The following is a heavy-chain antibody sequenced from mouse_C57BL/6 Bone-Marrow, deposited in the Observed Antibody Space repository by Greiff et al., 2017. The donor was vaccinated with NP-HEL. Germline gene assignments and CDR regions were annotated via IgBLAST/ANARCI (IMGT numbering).Heavy chain of an antibody. J-gene: IGHJ2*01. CDR2: IDPENGDT. Sequence: VQLQQSGAELVRPGASVKLSCTASGFNINDDYMHWVKQRPEQGLEWIGWIDPENGDTEYASKLQGKDTITTDTSSNTAYLQLSILTSEDTAVYYSTLYYYGSSSYYFDYWGQGTTLTVSS. V-gene: IGHV14-4*01. D-gene: IGHD1-1*01. CDR1: GFNINDDY. CDR3: TLYYYGSSSYYFDY.